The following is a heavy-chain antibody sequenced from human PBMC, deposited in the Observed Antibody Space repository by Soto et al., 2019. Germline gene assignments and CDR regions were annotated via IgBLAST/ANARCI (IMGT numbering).Heavy chain of an antibody. CDR1: GFDFNIWE. V-gene: IGHV3-48*03. Sequence: GGSLRLSCVASGFDFNIWEMNWVRQAPGKGLEWLSYIPATGTGANYAESVRGRFTTSRDNANKVVYLQMNSLTVEDTAVYYCARSWGWSPGTDFWGQGTLVTVSS. CDR2: IPATGTGA. J-gene: IGHJ4*02. CDR3: ARSWGWSPGTDF. D-gene: IGHD3-16*01.